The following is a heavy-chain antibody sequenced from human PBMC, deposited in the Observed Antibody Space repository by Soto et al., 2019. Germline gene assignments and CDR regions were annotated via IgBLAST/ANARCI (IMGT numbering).Heavy chain of an antibody. V-gene: IGHV1-69*13. D-gene: IGHD3-16*01. CDR2: IIPIFGTA. Sequence: ASVKVSCKASGGTFSSYAISWVRQAPGQGLEWMGGIIPIFGTANYAQKFQGRVTITADESTSTAYMELSSLRSEDTAVYYCARDVFGGLVRIYYYGMDVWGQGTTVTVSS. J-gene: IGHJ6*02. CDR1: GGTFSSYA. CDR3: ARDVFGGLVRIYYYGMDV.